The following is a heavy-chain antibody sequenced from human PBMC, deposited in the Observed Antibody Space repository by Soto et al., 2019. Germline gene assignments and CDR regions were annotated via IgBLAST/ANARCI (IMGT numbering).Heavy chain of an antibody. J-gene: IGHJ4*02. D-gene: IGHD3-10*01. CDR3: AKGSYYYGSGSYYPLGY. CDR1: GFTFSSYG. CDR2: ISYDGSNK. Sequence: GGSLRLSCAASGFTFSSYGMHWVRQAPGKGLEWVAVISYDGSNKYYADSVKGRFTISRDNSKNTLYLQMNSLRAEDTAVYYCAKGSYYYGSGSYYPLGYWGQGTLVTVSS. V-gene: IGHV3-30*18.